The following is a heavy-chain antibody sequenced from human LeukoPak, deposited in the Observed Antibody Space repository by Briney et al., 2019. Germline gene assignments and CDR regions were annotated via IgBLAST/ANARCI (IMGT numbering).Heavy chain of an antibody. V-gene: IGHV1-46*01. CDR2: INPSGGIT. J-gene: IGHJ4*02. D-gene: IGHD6-19*01. CDR3: ARPRGYSSATPFDY. CDR1: GYTFTNYY. Sequence: ASVKVSCKASGYTFTNYYMHWVRQAPGQGLEWMGIINPSGGITNYAQKFQGRVTMTRDMSTSTVYMELSSLRSEDTAVYYCARPRGYSSATPFDYWGQGTLVTVSS.